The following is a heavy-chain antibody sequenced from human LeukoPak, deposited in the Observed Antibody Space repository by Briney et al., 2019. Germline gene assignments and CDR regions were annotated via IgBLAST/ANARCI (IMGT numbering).Heavy chain of an antibody. D-gene: IGHD6-6*01. V-gene: IGHV3-23*01. CDR2: ISPSGSAT. J-gene: IGHJ5*02. CDR1: GFIFGSYA. CDR3: ARDKSASSPREWFDP. Sequence: GGSLRLSCAASGFIFGSYALSWVRQGPEKGLEWVSTISPSGSATYYADSVKGRFTISRDNSKSTLYLQMNSLRDEDTALYHCARDKSASSPREWFDPWGQGTVVTVSS.